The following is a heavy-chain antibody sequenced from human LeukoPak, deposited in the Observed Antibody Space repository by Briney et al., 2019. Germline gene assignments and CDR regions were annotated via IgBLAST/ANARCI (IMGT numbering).Heavy chain of an antibody. CDR2: IYYSGST. D-gene: IGHD6-19*01. Sequence: SETLSLTCTVSDGSISSYYWGWIRQPPGKGLEWIGSIYYSGSTYYNPSLKSRVTISVDTSKNQFSLKLSSVTAADTAVYYCARDYSSGWYPIRPNIDYWGQGTLVTVSS. CDR3: ARDYSSGWYPIRPNIDY. J-gene: IGHJ4*02. CDR1: DGSISSYY. V-gene: IGHV4-39*07.